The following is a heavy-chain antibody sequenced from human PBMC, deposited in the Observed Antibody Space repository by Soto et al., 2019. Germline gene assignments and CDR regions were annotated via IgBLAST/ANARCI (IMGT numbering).Heavy chain of an antibody. CDR2: IIPIFGTA. CDR1: GGTFSSYA. CDR3: ARDKDGGGFRYDY. D-gene: IGHD3-9*01. Sequence: QVQLVQSGAEVKKPGSSVKVSCKASGGTFSSYAISWVRQAPGQGLEWMGGIIPIFGTANYAQKFQGRVTITADESTSTAYVELSSVRSEDTAVYYCARDKDGGGFRYDYLGQGTLGTGSS. V-gene: IGHV1-69*01. J-gene: IGHJ4*02.